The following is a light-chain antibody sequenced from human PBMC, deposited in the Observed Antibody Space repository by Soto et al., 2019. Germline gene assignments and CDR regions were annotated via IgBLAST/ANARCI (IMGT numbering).Light chain of an antibody. V-gene: IGKV3-11*01. Sequence: EIVLTQSPATLSLSPGERDTLSCRASQNVSTYLAWYQQTPGQAPRLLIYDASNRATGIPARFSGSGSGTHFTLTISNLEPEDFAVYYCQQRTNWLTFGPGTKVDIK. J-gene: IGKJ3*01. CDR3: QQRTNWLT. CDR2: DAS. CDR1: QNVSTY.